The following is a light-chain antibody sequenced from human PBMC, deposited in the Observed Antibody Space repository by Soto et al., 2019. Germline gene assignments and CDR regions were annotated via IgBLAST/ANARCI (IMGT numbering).Light chain of an antibody. CDR1: SSNIGINT. CDR3: AAWDVSLKGFV. J-gene: IGLJ1*01. V-gene: IGLV1-44*01. CDR2: DNH. Sequence: QSVLTQPPSASGTPGQRVTFSCSGSSSNIGINTVNWYRQLPGTAPQLLISDNHRRPSGVPDRFSGSKSGTSAPLAISGLQSEDEATYFCAAWDVSLKGFVFGTGTKV.